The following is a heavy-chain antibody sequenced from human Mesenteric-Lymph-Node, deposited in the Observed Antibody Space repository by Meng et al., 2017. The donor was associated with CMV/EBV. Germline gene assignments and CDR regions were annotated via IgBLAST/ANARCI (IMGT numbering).Heavy chain of an antibody. CDR3: ARDSSDLPPYYYYGMDV. CDR1: GLTFSSYS. V-gene: IGHV3-21*01. J-gene: IGHJ6*02. D-gene: IGHD3-22*01. Sequence: SLKISCAVSGLTFSSYSMNWVRQAPGKGLEWVACISSSSSYIYYADSVKGRFTISRDNAKNSLYLQTISLRAEDSAVYYCARDSSDLPPYYYYGMDVWGQGTTVTVSS. CDR2: ISSSSSYI.